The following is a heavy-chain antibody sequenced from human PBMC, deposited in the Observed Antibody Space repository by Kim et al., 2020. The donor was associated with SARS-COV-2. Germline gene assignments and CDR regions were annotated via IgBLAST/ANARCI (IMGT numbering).Heavy chain of an antibody. V-gene: IGHV1-69*13. CDR2: IIPIFGTA. Sequence: SVKVSCKASGGTFSSYAISWVRQAPGQGLEWMGGIIPIFGTANYAQKFQGRVTITADESTSTAYMELSSLRSEDTAVYYCARGGWWRCSSTSCPRDYYYYGMDVWGQGTTVTVSS. CDR3: ARGGWWRCSSTSCPRDYYYYGMDV. D-gene: IGHD2-2*01. CDR1: GGTFSSYA. J-gene: IGHJ6*02.